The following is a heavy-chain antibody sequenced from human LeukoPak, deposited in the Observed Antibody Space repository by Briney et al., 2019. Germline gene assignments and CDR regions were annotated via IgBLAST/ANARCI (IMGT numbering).Heavy chain of an antibody. D-gene: IGHD1-26*01. CDR1: GYTFTSYG. CDR3: ARDRRASGSYRPFDY. Sequence: ASVKVSCKASGYTFTSYGISWVRQAPGQGLEWMGWISAYNGNTNYAQKPQGRVTMTTDTSTSTAYMELRSLRSDDTAVYYCARDRRASGSYRPFDYWGQGTLVTVSS. J-gene: IGHJ4*02. CDR2: ISAYNGNT. V-gene: IGHV1-18*01.